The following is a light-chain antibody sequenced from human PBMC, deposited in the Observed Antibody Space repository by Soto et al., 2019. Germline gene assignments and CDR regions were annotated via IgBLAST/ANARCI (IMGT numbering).Light chain of an antibody. J-gene: IGLJ2*01. CDR3: CSYACSSFPVV. CDR2: EGT. Sequence: QSALTQPASVSGSPGQSITISCTGTSSDVGSYNLVSWYQQHPGKAPNLMIYEGTKRPSGVSNRFSGSKSGNTASLKISGLQAEDEADYYCCSYACSSFPVVFGGGTQLTVL. V-gene: IGLV2-23*01. CDR1: SSDVGSYNL.